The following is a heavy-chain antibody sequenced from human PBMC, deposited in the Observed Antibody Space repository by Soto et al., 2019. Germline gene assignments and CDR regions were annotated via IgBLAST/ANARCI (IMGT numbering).Heavy chain of an antibody. Sequence: QVQLVQSGAEVKTPGSSVKVSCKASGGTFSSYAISWVRQAPGQGLEWMGGIIPIFGTANYAQTFQVRVTLTAEESTRTAYVELGRLRSEDTAVYYCASAGNWHHGFDPCGQGTLVTVSS. CDR1: GGTFSSYA. D-gene: IGHD1-1*01. CDR2: IIPIFGTA. J-gene: IGHJ5*02. CDR3: ASAGNWHHGFDP. V-gene: IGHV1-69*01.